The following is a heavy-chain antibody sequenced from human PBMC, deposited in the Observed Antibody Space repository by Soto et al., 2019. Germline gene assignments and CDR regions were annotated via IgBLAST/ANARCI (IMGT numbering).Heavy chain of an antibody. CDR1: GFSFSEFY. Sequence: QVQLVESGGGLVKPGGSLRLSCIGSGFSFSEFYMSWIRQAPGGGLELVSYISGSGVTTHYADSVKGLFTISRDNAKNSVYLQMHRLRAEDTAVYYCTSRRGSSGDGLDFWGQGTLVIVSS. CDR3: TSRRGSSGDGLDF. CDR2: ISGSGVTT. V-gene: IGHV3-11*01. D-gene: IGHD1-26*01. J-gene: IGHJ4*02.